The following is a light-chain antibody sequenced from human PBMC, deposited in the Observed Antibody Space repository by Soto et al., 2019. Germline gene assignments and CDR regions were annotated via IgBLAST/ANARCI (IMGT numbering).Light chain of an antibody. V-gene: IGLV2-14*01. CDR3: NSYTTSSTYV. CDR1: SSDVGSYNR. Sequence: QSALTPPASVSGSTGQSITISCTGTSSDVGSYNRVSWYQQPPGTAPRLIIHDVSNRPSGVSTRFSGSKSGNTASLTISGLQAEDEADYFCNSYTTSSTYVFGTGTKVTVL. J-gene: IGLJ1*01. CDR2: DVS.